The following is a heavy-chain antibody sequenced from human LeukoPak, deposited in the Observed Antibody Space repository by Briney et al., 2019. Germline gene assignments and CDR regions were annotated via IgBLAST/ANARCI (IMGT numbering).Heavy chain of an antibody. CDR3: ARESHYYGSGSFMDV. Sequence: GGSLRLSCAASGFTFSSYDMHWVRQATGKGLEWVSAIGTAGDTYYPGSVKGRFTISRENAKNSLYLQMNSLRAGDTAVYYCARESHYYGSGSFMDVWGQGITVTVSS. CDR2: IGTAGDT. D-gene: IGHD3-10*01. V-gene: IGHV3-13*01. J-gene: IGHJ6*02. CDR1: GFTFSSYD.